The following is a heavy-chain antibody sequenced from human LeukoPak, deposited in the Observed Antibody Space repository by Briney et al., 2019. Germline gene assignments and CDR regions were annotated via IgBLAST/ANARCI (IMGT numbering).Heavy chain of an antibody. V-gene: IGHV3-74*01. D-gene: IGHD5-24*01. CDR3: ARDWVYKIDY. Sequence: PGGSLRLSCAASGFSFSNYWMHWVRRTPGKGLVWVSRISHDGIISYADSVKGRFTISRDNAKNTLTLQMNSLRVEDTAVYFCARDWVYKIDYWGRGTLVTVSS. CDR2: ISHDGII. CDR1: GFSFSNYW. J-gene: IGHJ4*02.